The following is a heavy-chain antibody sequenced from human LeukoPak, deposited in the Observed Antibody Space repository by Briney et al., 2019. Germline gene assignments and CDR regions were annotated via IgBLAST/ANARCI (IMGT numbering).Heavy chain of an antibody. Sequence: GASVKVSCKASGGTFISYAISWVRQAPGQGFEWMGGIIPIFGTANYAQKFQGRVAITADESTSTAYMELSSLRSDDTAVYYCARDRDCSSTSCYFFSGLGYYYYYGMDVWGQGTTVTVSS. CDR1: GGTFISYA. CDR3: ARDRDCSSTSCYFFSGLGYYYYYGMDV. V-gene: IGHV1-69*13. D-gene: IGHD2-2*01. J-gene: IGHJ6*02. CDR2: IIPIFGTA.